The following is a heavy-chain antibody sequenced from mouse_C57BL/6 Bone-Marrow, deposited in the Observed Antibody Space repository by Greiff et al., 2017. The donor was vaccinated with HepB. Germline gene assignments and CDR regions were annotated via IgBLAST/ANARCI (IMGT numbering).Heavy chain of an antibody. V-gene: IGHV1-7*01. CDR2: INPSSGYT. J-gene: IGHJ4*01. D-gene: IGHD2-3*01. Sequence: QVQLQQSGAELAKPGASVKLSCKASGYTFTSYWMHWVKQRPGQGLEWIGYINPSSGYTKYNQKFKDKATWTADKSSSTADMQLSSLTYEDSAVYYCARDDGYYGGAMDYWGQGTSVTVSS. CDR1: GYTFTSYW. CDR3: ARDDGYYGGAMDY.